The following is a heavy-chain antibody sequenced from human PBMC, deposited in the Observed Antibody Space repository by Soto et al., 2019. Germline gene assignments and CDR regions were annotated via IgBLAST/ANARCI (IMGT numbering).Heavy chain of an antibody. CDR1: GFTFSSYA. D-gene: IGHD5-12*01. V-gene: IGHV3-30-3*01. Sequence: HPGGSLRLSCAASGFTFSSYAMHWVRQAPGKGLEWVAVISYDGSNKYYADSVKGRFTISRDNSKNTLYLQMNSLRAEDTAVYYCASEQMATIYGMDVWGQGTTVTVSS. J-gene: IGHJ6*02. CDR3: ASEQMATIYGMDV. CDR2: ISYDGSNK.